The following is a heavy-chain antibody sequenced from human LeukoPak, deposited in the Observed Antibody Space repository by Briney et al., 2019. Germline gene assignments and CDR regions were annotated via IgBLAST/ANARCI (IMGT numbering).Heavy chain of an antibody. CDR2: IYTSGST. Sequence: SETLSLTCTVSGDSISSGSYYWSWIRQPAGKGLEWIGRIYTSGSTNYNPSLKSRVTISVDTSKNQFSLKLSSVTAADTAVYYCARDVRLWFGELGFVDYFDYWGQGTLVTVSS. CDR3: ARDVRLWFGELGFVDYFDY. D-gene: IGHD3-10*01. CDR1: GDSISSGSYY. V-gene: IGHV4-61*02. J-gene: IGHJ4*02.